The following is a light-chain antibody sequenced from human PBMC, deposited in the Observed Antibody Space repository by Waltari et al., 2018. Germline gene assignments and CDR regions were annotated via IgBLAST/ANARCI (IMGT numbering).Light chain of an antibody. CDR1: QSISSN. J-gene: IGKJ2*01. Sequence: EIVMTQSPATLSVSPGERAPLSCRASQSISSNLAWYQQKPGQAPRLLIYRASTRASGIPARFSGSGSGTEFSLTISSMQSEDFAVYFCQQYNDWAYTFGQGTKLEIK. V-gene: IGKV3-15*01. CDR3: QQYNDWAYT. CDR2: RAS.